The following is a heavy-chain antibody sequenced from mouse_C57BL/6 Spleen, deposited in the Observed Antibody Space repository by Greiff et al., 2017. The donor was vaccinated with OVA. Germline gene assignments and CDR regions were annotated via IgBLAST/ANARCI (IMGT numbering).Heavy chain of an antibody. D-gene: IGHD2-5*01. Sequence: VQLQQPGAELVKPGASVKMSCKASGYTFTSYWITWVKQRPGQGLEWIGDIYPGSGSTNYNEKFKSKATLTVDTSSITAYMQLSSLTSEDAAVYYCAREDYSNYGAWFAYWGQGTLVTVSA. CDR1: GYTFTSYW. J-gene: IGHJ3*01. CDR2: IYPGSGST. CDR3: AREDYSNYGAWFAY. V-gene: IGHV1-55*01.